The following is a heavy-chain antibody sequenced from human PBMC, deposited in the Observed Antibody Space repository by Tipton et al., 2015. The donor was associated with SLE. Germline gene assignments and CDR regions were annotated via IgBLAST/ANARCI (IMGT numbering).Heavy chain of an antibody. J-gene: IGHJ3*02. CDR1: GGSISSSSYY. V-gene: IGHV4-39*07. CDR3: ATLLFRSAFDI. Sequence: LRLSCTVSGGSISSSSYYWGWIRQPPGKGLEWIGSIYYSGSTYYNPSLKSRVTISVDTSKNQFSLKLSSVTAADTAVYYCATLLFRSAFDIWGQGTMVTVSS. D-gene: IGHD2-21*02. CDR2: IYYSGST.